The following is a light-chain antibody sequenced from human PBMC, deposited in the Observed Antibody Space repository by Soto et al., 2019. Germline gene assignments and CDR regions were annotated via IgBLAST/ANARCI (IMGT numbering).Light chain of an antibody. CDR3: QQRSNWPWT. V-gene: IGKV3D-20*02. CDR2: DAS. Sequence: EIVLTQSPGTLSLSPGERATLSFSSSQSVSSNYLAWYQQKPGQAPRLLIYDASNRATGIPARFSGSGSGTDFTLTISSLEPEDFAVYYCQQRSNWPWTFGQGTKVDIK. J-gene: IGKJ1*01. CDR1: QSVSSNY.